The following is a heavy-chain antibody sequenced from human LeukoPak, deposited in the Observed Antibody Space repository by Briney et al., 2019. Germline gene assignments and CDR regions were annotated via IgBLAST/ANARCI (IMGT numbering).Heavy chain of an antibody. CDR1: GGSTSGISDY. CDR2: IYQTGTA. Sequence: SEALSLSCTVSGGSTSGISDYWNCLRLPPGKELGWIGRIYQTGTADHKPSLKRRVTISVDTTNNRFSLRLSSVTAADTAVYYCARGLDYVDVWGKGITVSVSS. D-gene: IGHD3-9*01. V-gene: IGHV4-39*02. CDR3: ARGLDYVDV. J-gene: IGHJ6*03.